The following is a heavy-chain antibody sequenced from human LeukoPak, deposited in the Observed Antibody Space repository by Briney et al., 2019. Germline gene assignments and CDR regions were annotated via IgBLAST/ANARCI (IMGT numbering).Heavy chain of an antibody. CDR3: AKAGYCSSTSCYYYYYYMDV. CDR2: IWYDGSNK. CDR1: GFTFSSYG. J-gene: IGHJ6*03. V-gene: IGHV3-33*06. Sequence: GGSLRLSCAASGFTFSSYGMHWVRQAPGKGLEWVAVIWYDGSNKYYADSVKGRFTISRDNSKNTLYLQMNSLRAEDTAVDYCAKAGYCSSTSCYYYYYYMDVWGKGTTVTVSS. D-gene: IGHD2-2*01.